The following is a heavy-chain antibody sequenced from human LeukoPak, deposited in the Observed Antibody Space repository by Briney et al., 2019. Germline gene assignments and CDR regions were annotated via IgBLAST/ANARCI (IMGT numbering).Heavy chain of an antibody. CDR1: GFTFDDYA. Sequence: PGGSLRLSCAASGFTFDDYAMHWVRQAPGKGLEWVSLISWDGGGTYYADSVKGRFTISRDNSKNSLYLQMNSLRAEDTALYYCAKEYSSRLNYFDYWGQGTLVTVSS. CDR2: ISWDGGGT. CDR3: AKEYSSRLNYFDY. D-gene: IGHD6-13*01. V-gene: IGHV3-43D*03. J-gene: IGHJ4*02.